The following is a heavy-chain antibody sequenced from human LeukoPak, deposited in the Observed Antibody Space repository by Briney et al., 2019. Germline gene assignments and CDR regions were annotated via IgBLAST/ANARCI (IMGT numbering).Heavy chain of an antibody. J-gene: IGHJ6*03. CDR3: ARGITMVRGDYYYMDV. D-gene: IGHD3-10*01. Sequence: ASVKVSCKASGYTFTSYDIDWVRQATGQGLEWRGWMNPNSGNTGYAQKFQGRVTMTRNTSISTAYMELSSLRSEDTAVYYCARGITMVRGDYYYMDVWGKGTTVTTSS. CDR1: GYTFTSYD. CDR2: MNPNSGNT. V-gene: IGHV1-8*01.